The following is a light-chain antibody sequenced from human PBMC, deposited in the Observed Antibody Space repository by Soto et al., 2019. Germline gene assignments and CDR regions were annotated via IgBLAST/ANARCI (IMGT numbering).Light chain of an antibody. V-gene: IGLV2-8*01. CDR3: SSYAVTNIFV. CDR1: SIDVGGYNY. J-gene: IGLJ1*01. CDR2: EVS. Sequence: QSVLTQPPSASGSPGQSVTISCTGTSIDVGGYNYVSWYQQHPGKAPKVIIYEVSKRPSGVPDRFSGSKSGSTASLTVSGLQAEDEADYYCSSYAVTNIFVFGTGTKVTVL.